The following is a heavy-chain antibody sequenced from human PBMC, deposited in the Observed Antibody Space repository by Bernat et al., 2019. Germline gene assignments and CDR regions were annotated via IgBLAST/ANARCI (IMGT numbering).Heavy chain of an antibody. CDR1: GFTFSNAW. Sequence: EVQLVESGGGLVKPGGSLRLSCAASGFTFSNAWMNWVRQAPGKGLEWVGRIKSKTDGGTTDYAAPVKGRFTISRDDSKNTLYLQMNSLKTEDTAVYYSTTDSGSSDSYYYYGMDVWGQGTTVTVSS. CDR3: TTDSGSSDSYYYYGMDV. D-gene: IGHD1-26*01. J-gene: IGHJ6*02. V-gene: IGHV3-15*07. CDR2: IKSKTDGGTT.